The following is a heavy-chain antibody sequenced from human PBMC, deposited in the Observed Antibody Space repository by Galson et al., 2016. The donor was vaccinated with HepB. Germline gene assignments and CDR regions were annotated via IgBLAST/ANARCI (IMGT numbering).Heavy chain of an antibody. CDR2: INPKSGGT. D-gene: IGHD6-13*01. V-gene: IGHV1-2*02. J-gene: IGHJ4*02. Sequence: SVKVSCKASGNTFTGYYMHWVRQAPGQGLEWMGWINPKSGGTNYAQNFQGRVTMTRDTSISTAYMEVRRLRYDDTAVYYCARGRAAAGWGPYFYWGRGTLVTVSS. CDR1: GNTFTGYY. CDR3: ARGRAAAGWGPYFY.